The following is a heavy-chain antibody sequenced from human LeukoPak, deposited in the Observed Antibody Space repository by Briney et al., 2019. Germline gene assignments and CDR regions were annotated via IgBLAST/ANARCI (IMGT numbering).Heavy chain of an antibody. V-gene: IGHV3-30*02. CDR3: AKDPTGSGYAVGHYQH. CDR1: GFTFSRYG. D-gene: IGHD3-3*01. J-gene: IGHJ1*01. Sequence: PGGSLRLSCAASGFTFSRYGMHWVRQAPGKGLEWVAFIRYDGSNKYYADSVKGRFTISRDNSKNTLYLQMNSLRVEDTAVYYCAKDPTGSGYAVGHYQHWGQGTLVTVSS. CDR2: IRYDGSNK.